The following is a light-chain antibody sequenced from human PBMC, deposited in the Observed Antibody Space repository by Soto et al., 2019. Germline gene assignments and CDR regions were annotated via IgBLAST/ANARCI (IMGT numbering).Light chain of an antibody. CDR3: QERSNWPRWT. V-gene: IGKV3-11*01. CDR2: DAS. Sequence: EIVLTQSPATLSLSPGERATLSCRASQSVGTFVAWFQQRPGQAPRVLIYDASSRATGIPVRFSGSGSGTDFILTISSLEPEHFAVYYCQERSNWPRWTFGQGTKVE. CDR1: QSVGTF. J-gene: IGKJ1*01.